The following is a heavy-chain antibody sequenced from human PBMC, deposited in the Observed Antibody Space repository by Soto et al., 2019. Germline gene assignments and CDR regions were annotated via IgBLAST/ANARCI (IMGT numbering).Heavy chain of an antibody. CDR2: IYNTVST. CDR3: GRGSDVDKVAS. Sequence: QVQLQESGPGLVEPSQTLSLTCTVSGGSVSSGGYFWSWIRQSPGKGLEWIGHIYNTVSTYGNPYLKSRLTISVDTSKTQLSLKLHSVTATDTAVYFGGRGSDVDKVASWGQGTLVTVSS. J-gene: IGHJ4*02. V-gene: IGHV4-30-4*08. D-gene: IGHD5-12*01. CDR1: GGSVSSGGYF.